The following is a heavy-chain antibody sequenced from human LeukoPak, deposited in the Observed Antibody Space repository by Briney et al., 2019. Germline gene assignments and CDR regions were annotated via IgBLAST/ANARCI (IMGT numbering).Heavy chain of an antibody. CDR3: ARDGNSYGPSYYYYMDV. CDR1: GYTFTGYY. Sequence: ASVKVSCKASGYTFTGYYMHWVRQAPGQGLEWMGWINPNSGGTNYAQKFQGRVTMTRDTSISTAYMELSRLRSDDTAVYYCARDGNSYGPSYYYYMDVWGKGTTVTVSS. J-gene: IGHJ6*03. CDR2: INPNSGGT. D-gene: IGHD5-18*01. V-gene: IGHV1-2*02.